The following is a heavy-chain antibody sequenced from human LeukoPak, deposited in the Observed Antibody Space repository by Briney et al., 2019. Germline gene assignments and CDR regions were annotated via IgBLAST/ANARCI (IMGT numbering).Heavy chain of an antibody. V-gene: IGHV3-53*01. D-gene: IGHD3-22*01. J-gene: IGHJ4*02. CDR3: AINIAYDSSGYYSPHFDY. CDR2: IYSGGST. CDR1: EFTVSCHY. Sequence: GGSLRLSCAACEFTVSCHYMSWLRQAPGKGLEWVSVIYSGGSTYYADSVKGRFTISRDNSKNTLYLQMNSLRAEDTAVYYCAINIAYDSSGYYSPHFDYWGQGTLVTVSS.